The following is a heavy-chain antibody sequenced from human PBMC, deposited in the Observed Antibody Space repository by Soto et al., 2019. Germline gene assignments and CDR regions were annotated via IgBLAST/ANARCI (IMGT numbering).Heavy chain of an antibody. CDR2: IYPGDSDT. J-gene: IGHJ4*02. Sequence: PGESLKISCKGSGYSFASYWIGWVRQMPGKGLESMGIIYPGDSDTKYSPSFQGQVTISADKSISTAYLQWSSLKASDTAIYYCATMNLARGEDLWGQGPLVTVPS. V-gene: IGHV5-51*01. CDR3: ATMNLARGEDL. CDR1: GYSFASYW. D-gene: IGHD5-12*01.